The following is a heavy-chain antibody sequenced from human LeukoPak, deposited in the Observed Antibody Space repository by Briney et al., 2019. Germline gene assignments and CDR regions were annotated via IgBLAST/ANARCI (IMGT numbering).Heavy chain of an antibody. CDR1: GGSFSGYY. J-gene: IGHJ4*02. Sequence: SETLSLTCAVYGGSFSGYYWSWIRQPPGKGREWSGEINHSGSTNYNPSLKSRVTISVDTSKIQFSLKLSSVTAADTAVYYCARGYSSSSPEVSDYWGQGTLVTVSS. D-gene: IGHD6-6*01. CDR2: INHSGST. V-gene: IGHV4-34*01. CDR3: ARGYSSSSPEVSDY.